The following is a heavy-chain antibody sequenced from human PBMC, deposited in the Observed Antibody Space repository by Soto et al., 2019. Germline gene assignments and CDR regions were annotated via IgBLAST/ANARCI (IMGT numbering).Heavy chain of an antibody. Sequence: SETLSLTCGVSGVSFIPSARSWIRQAPGKGLEWIGDISHSGSTNYNPSLKSRVTISVDTSKNQFSLKLSSVTAADTAVYYCARVWGGAFDFWGQGTMVT. CDR3: ARVWGGAFDF. CDR2: ISHSGST. J-gene: IGHJ3*01. V-gene: IGHV4-34*01. D-gene: IGHD3-10*01. CDR1: GVSFIPSA.